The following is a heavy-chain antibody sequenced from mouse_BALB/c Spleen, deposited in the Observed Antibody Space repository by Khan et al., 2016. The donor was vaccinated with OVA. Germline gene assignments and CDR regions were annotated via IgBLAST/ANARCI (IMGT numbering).Heavy chain of an antibody. CDR1: GYSITSGYG. Sequence: EVQLQESGPGLVKPSQSLSLTCTVTGYSITSGYGWNWIRQFPGNKLEWMGYISYSGSNNYNPSLKSRISITRDTSKNQFFLLLNSVTTEDTATYYCARTARIKYWGQGTTLTVSS. CDR2: ISYSGSN. J-gene: IGHJ2*01. D-gene: IGHD1-2*01. CDR3: ARTARIKY. V-gene: IGHV3-2*02.